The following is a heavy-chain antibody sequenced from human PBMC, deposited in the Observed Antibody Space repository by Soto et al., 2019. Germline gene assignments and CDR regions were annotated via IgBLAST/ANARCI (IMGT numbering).Heavy chain of an antibody. CDR3: ARGALRLREHYYGMDV. J-gene: IGHJ6*02. Sequence: QVQLVQSGAEVKKPGSSVKVSCKASGGTFSSYAISWVRQAPGQGLEWMGGIIPIFGTANYAQKFQGRVTMTADESTSTAYMEVSSLRSEDTAVYYCARGALRLREHYYGMDVWGQGTTFTVSS. D-gene: IGHD3-3*01. CDR2: IIPIFGTA. V-gene: IGHV1-69*12. CDR1: GGTFSSYA.